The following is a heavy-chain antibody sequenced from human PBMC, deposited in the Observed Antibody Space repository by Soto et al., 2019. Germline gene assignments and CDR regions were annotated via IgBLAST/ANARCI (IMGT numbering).Heavy chain of an antibody. V-gene: IGHV1-18*04. Sequence: ASVKVSCKASGYTFTSYGISWVRQAPGQGLEWMGWISAYNGNTNYAQKLQGRVTMTTDTSTSTAYMELRSLRSDDTAVYYFARGSGIVVVVAATRGSYGMDVWGQGTTVTVSS. J-gene: IGHJ6*02. CDR2: ISAYNGNT. CDR3: ARGSGIVVVVAATRGSYGMDV. D-gene: IGHD2-15*01. CDR1: GYTFTSYG.